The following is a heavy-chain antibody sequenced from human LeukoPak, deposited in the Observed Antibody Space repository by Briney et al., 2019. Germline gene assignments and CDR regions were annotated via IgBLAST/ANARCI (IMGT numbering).Heavy chain of an antibody. CDR1: GFTFSSYW. J-gene: IGHJ6*02. D-gene: IGHD3-22*01. Sequence: PGGSLRLSCAASGFTFSSYWMSWVRQAPGKGLEWVANIKQDGSEKYYVDSVKGRFTVSRDNAKKSLYLQMNSLRAEDTAVYYCASTPYYDSSGYSYYYYGMDVWGQGTTVTVSS. CDR2: IKQDGSEK. V-gene: IGHV3-7*01. CDR3: ASTPYYDSSGYSYYYYGMDV.